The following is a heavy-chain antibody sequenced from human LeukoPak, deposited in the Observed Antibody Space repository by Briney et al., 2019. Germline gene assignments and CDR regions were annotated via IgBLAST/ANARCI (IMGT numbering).Heavy chain of an antibody. CDR1: GFTFSNYG. CDR2: ISYGGTNE. J-gene: IGHJ4*02. V-gene: IGHV3-30*18. CDR3: AKGSYYDSSVYLYS. Sequence: GGSLRLSCAASGFTFSNYGMHWVLQAPGKGLEWVAVISYGGTNEHYADSVKGRFTISRDNSKNTLYLQMNSLRAEDTAVYYCAKGSYYDSSVYLYSWGQGTLVTVSS. D-gene: IGHD3-22*01.